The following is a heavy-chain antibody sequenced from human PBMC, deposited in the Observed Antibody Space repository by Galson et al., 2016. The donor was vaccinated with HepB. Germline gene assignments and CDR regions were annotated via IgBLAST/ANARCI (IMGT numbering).Heavy chain of an antibody. CDR3: GKDWGSLWESSGKGMDV. J-gene: IGHJ6*02. Sequence: SLRLSCAASGFTFSSYSMNWVRQAPGKGLEWLSYISSSSRTIYYAASVKGRFTISRDNAKNSLYLQMNSLRAEDTAVYYCGKDWGSLWESSGKGMDVWGQGTTVTVSS. CDR2: ISSSSRTI. V-gene: IGHV3-48*04. D-gene: IGHD3-10*01. CDR1: GFTFSSYS.